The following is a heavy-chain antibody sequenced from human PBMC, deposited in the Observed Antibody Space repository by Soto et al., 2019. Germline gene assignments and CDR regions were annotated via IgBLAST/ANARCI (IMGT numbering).Heavy chain of an antibody. CDR3: AGSQLVPNYFDY. CDR2: INLGNGNT. Sequence: VQLVQSGAEVKNPGASVKVSCKTSGYRFTNYAIHWVRQAPGQRLEWMGWINLGNGNTRYSEKFQGRVTITRDASAITAFMELSSLKSEDTAVYFFAGSQLVPNYFDYWGLGTLVTVSS. V-gene: IGHV1-3*01. CDR1: GYRFTNYA. D-gene: IGHD3-10*01. J-gene: IGHJ4*02.